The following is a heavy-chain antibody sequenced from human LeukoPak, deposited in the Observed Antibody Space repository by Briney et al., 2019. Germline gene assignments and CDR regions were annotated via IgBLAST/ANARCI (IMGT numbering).Heavy chain of an antibody. Sequence: TYYRSKWYNDYAVSVKSRITINPDTSKNQFSLQLNSVTPEDTAVYYCARDDPDLGAFDIWGQGTMVTVSS. CDR3: ARDDPDLGAFDI. V-gene: IGHV6-1*01. J-gene: IGHJ3*02. CDR2: TYYRSKWYN.